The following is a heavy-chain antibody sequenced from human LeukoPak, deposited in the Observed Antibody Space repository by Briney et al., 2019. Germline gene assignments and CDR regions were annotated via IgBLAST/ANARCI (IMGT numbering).Heavy chain of an antibody. Sequence: GGSLRLSCAASGFTFSSNYMSWVRQAPGKGLEWVSVIYSGGSTYYADSVKGRFTISRHNSKNTLHLQMNSLRAEDTAVYYCARRIAAAAFDIWGQGTMVTVSS. V-gene: IGHV3-53*04. CDR2: IYSGGST. D-gene: IGHD6-13*01. CDR3: ARRIAAAAFDI. J-gene: IGHJ3*02. CDR1: GFTFSSNY.